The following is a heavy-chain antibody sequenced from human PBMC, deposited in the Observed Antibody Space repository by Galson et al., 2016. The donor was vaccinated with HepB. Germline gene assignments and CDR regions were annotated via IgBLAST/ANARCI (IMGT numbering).Heavy chain of an antibody. V-gene: IGHV3-53*01. CDR3: ARDWRGSGSYNPYYYYGMDV. D-gene: IGHD3-10*01. J-gene: IGHJ6*02. CDR2: IYSGGTT. Sequence: SLRLSCAASGFTVSSNCMSWVRQAPGKGLEWVSLIYSGGTTFYADSVKGRFTISRDNSKNTLYLQRNSLRAEDTAVYYCARDWRGSGSYNPYYYYGMDVWGQGTMVTVSS. CDR1: GFTVSSNC.